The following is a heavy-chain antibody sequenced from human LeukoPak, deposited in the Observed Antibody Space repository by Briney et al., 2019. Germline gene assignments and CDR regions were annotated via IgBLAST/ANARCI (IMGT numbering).Heavy chain of an antibody. D-gene: IGHD3-10*01. V-gene: IGHV4-59*01. Sequence: SETLSLTCTVSGGSISSYYWSWIRQPPGKGLEWIGYIYYSGSTNYNPSLKSRVTISVDTSKNQFSLKLSSVTAADTAVYYCARHVRYGSGSLCNWFDPWGQGTLVTVSS. CDR2: IYYSGST. J-gene: IGHJ5*02. CDR1: GGSISSYY. CDR3: ARHVRYGSGSLCNWFDP.